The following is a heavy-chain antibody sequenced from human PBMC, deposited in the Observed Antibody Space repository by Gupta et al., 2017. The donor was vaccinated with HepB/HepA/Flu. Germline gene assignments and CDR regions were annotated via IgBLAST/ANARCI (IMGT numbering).Heavy chain of an antibody. CDR3: ARGTYGDYDFNWFDP. Sequence: QVQLVESGGGVVQPGRSLRLSCAASGFTFSSYAMHWVRQAPGKGLEWVAVISYDGSNKYYADSVKGRFTISRDNSKNTLYLQMNSLRAEDTAVYYCARGTYGDYDFNWFDPWGQGTLVTVSS. J-gene: IGHJ5*02. V-gene: IGHV3-30-3*01. CDR1: GFTFSSYA. CDR2: ISYDGSNK. D-gene: IGHD4-17*01.